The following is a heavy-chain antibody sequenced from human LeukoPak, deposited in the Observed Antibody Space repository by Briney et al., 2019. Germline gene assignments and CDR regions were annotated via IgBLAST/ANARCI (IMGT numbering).Heavy chain of an antibody. D-gene: IGHD2-2*01. CDR3: AKGSIGYFDY. V-gene: IGHV3-64*04. CDR1: GFTFSSYA. CDR2: ISSNGGST. Sequence: GGSLRLSCSASGFTFSSYAMHWVRQAPGKGLEYVSAISSNGGSTYYADSVKGRFTISRDNSKNTLYLQMNSLRAEDTAAYYCAKGSIGYFDYWGQGTLVTVSS. J-gene: IGHJ4*02.